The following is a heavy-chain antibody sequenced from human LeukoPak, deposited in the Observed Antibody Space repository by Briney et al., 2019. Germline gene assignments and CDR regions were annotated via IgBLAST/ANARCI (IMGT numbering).Heavy chain of an antibody. Sequence: GGSLRLSCAASGFTFSSYGMNWVRQAPGKGLEWVSSISSSSSYIYYADSVKGRFTISRDNAKNSLYLQMNSLRAEDTAVYYCARDPLVQLCSYFAYWGQGTLVPVSS. D-gene: IGHD5-18*01. J-gene: IGHJ4*02. V-gene: IGHV3-21*01. CDR3: ARDPLVQLCSYFAY. CDR2: ISSSSSYI. CDR1: GFTFSSYG.